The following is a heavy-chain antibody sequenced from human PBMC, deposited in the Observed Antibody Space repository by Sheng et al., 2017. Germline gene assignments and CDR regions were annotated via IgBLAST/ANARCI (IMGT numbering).Heavy chain of an antibody. J-gene: IGHJ4*02. CDR3: ARAQADGYNQIDF. CDR2: ISSRSGHI. D-gene: IGHD5-12*01. CDR1: GFTFSNYN. V-gene: IGHV3-21*01. Sequence: EVQLVESGGGLVKPGGSLRLSCAASGFTFSNYNMNWVRQAPGKGLEWVSSISSRSGHIYYADSVKGRFTVSRDNAKNSLYLQMNSLRAEDTAVYYCARAQADGYNQIDFWGQGTLVTVSS.